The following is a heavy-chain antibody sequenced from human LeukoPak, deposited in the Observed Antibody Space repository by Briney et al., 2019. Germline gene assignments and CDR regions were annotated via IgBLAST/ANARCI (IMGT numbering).Heavy chain of an antibody. Sequence: SGTLSLTCAVSGGSISSSNWWSWVRQPPGKGLEWIGYIYYSGSTNYNPSLKSRVTISVDTSKNQFSLKLSSVTAADTAVYYCARYFPYGSGSYYNSDAFDIWGQGTMVTVSS. CDR1: GGSISSSNW. J-gene: IGHJ3*02. D-gene: IGHD3-10*01. CDR2: IYYSGST. V-gene: IGHV4-4*02. CDR3: ARYFPYGSGSYYNSDAFDI.